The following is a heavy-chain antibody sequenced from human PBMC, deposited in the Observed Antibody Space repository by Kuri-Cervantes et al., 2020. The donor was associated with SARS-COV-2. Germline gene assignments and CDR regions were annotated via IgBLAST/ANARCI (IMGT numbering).Heavy chain of an antibody. CDR2: IRSSDSTT. V-gene: IGHV3-48*03. D-gene: IGHD1-1*01. CDR1: EFTLSSYE. J-gene: IGHJ4*02. Sequence: GGSLRLSCAPSEFTLSSYEMNWVRQAPGKGLEWVSYIRSSDSTTYYADSVKGRFTISRDNAKNMLFLQMNSLRAEDTAVYYCVRDGDHWNFDYWGQGTLVTVSS. CDR3: VRDGDHWNFDY.